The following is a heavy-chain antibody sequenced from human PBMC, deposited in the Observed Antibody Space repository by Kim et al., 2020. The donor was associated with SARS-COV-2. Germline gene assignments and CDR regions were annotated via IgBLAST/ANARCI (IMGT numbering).Heavy chain of an antibody. J-gene: IGHJ4*02. CDR1: RFTFSTYA. Sequence: GGSLRLSCTASRFTFSTYAMTWVRQAPGKGLEWVSAISGGGGSTYYAESVRGRFTISRDNSKNTLFLQMNSLRAEDTAVYYCATVYYYDTSGNYYFDYWGQGTLVTVSS. CDR2: ISGGGGST. CDR3: ATVYYYDTSGNYYFDY. V-gene: IGHV3-23*01. D-gene: IGHD3-22*01.